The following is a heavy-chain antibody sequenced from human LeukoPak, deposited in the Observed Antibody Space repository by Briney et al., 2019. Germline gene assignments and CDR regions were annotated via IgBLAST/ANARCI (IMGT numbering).Heavy chain of an antibody. CDR3: AIDRSRAKDD. Sequence: PGGSLRLSCAASGFTFSGHWMSWVRQAPGKGLEWVANINQGGSDKYYVDSVKGRFTISRDNANNLLYLQMNSLRGEDTAVYYCAIDRSRAKDDWGQGTLVTVSS. V-gene: IGHV3-7*01. D-gene: IGHD6-6*01. CDR1: GFTFSGHW. CDR2: INQGGSDK. J-gene: IGHJ4*02.